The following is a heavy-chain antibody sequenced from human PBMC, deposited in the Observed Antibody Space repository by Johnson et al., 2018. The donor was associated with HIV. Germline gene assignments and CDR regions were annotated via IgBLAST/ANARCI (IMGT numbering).Heavy chain of an antibody. CDR2: MNADGKTT. CDR3: ARARWYLGGGSCCAFDI. J-gene: IGHJ3*02. D-gene: IGHD2-15*01. V-gene: IGHV3-74*02. Sequence: VQLVESGGGLVQPGGSLRLSCVASGFTVRSNYMSWVRQAPGKGLVWVSRMNADGKTTTYADSVKGRFTISRDNVKNTLYLQMNSLRAEDTAVYYCARARWYLGGGSCCAFDIWGQGTMVTVSS. CDR1: GFTVRSNY.